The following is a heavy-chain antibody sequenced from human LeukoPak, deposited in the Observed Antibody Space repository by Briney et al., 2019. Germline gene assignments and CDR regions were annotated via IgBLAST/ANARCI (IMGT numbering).Heavy chain of an antibody. Sequence: GGSLRLSCAASGFTFSSYSMNWVRQAPVKGLEWVSSISSSSSYIYYADSMKGRFTISRDNAKNSLYLQMNSLRAEDTAVYYCASVAGTLPPFDSWGQGTLVTVSS. CDR1: GFTFSSYS. CDR2: ISSSSSYI. J-gene: IGHJ4*02. V-gene: IGHV3-21*01. CDR3: ASVAGTLPPFDS. D-gene: IGHD6-19*01.